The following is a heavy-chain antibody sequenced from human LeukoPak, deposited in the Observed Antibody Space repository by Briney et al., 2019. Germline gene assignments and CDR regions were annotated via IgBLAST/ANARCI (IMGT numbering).Heavy chain of an antibody. CDR1: GGSISSGDYY. Sequence: SETLSLTCTVSGGSISSGDYYWSWIRQPPGKGLEWIGYIYYSGSTYYNPSLKSPVTISVDTSKNQFSLKLSSVTAADTAVYYCTNMIVASRRDRGDYWGQGTLVTVSS. CDR3: TNMIVASRRDRGDY. CDR2: IYYSGST. J-gene: IGHJ4*02. V-gene: IGHV4-30-4*01. D-gene: IGHD3-22*01.